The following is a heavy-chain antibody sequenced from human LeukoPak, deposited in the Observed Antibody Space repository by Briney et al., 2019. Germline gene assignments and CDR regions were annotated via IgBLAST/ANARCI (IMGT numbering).Heavy chain of an antibody. Sequence: PSETLSLTCAVYGGSFSGYYWSWIRQPPGKGLEWIGEINHRGSTNYNPSLKSRVTISVDTSKNQFSLKLSSVTAADTAVYYCARGARPRGAFDIWGQGTMVTVSS. CDR1: GGSFSGYY. CDR3: ARGARPRGAFDI. D-gene: IGHD6-6*01. J-gene: IGHJ3*02. CDR2: INHRGST. V-gene: IGHV4-34*01.